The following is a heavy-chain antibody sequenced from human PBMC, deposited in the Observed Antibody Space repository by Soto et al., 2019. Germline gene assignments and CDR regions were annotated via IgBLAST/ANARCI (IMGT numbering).Heavy chain of an antibody. CDR2: INAGNGNT. J-gene: IGHJ4*02. V-gene: IGHV1-3*05. Sequence: QVQLVQSGAEEKKPGASVKVSFKASGYTFTSYAMHWVRQAPGQRLEWMGWINAGNGNTKYSQKFQGRVTITRDTSASTAYMEPSSLRCEDTAVYFCASESYGGEFDYWGQGTLVTVSS. CDR1: GYTFTSYA. D-gene: IGHD4-17*01. CDR3: ASESYGGEFDY.